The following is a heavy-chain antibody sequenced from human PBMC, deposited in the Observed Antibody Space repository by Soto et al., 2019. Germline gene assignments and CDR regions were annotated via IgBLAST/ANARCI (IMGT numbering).Heavy chain of an antibody. V-gene: IGHV4-34*01. J-gene: IGHJ6*02. CDR1: GGSFGGYY. Sequence: SETLSLTCAVYGGSFGGYYWSWIRQPPGKGLEWIGEINHSGSTNYNPSLKSRVTISVDTSRNQFSLKLSSVTAADTAVYYCARGRDSSSWYYYGMDVWGQGTTVTVSS. CDR3: ARGRDSSSWYYYGMDV. D-gene: IGHD6-13*01. CDR2: INHSGST.